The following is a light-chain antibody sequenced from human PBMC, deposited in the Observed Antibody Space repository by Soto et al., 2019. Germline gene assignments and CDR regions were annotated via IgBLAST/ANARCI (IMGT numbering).Light chain of an antibody. CDR3: SSYTNINTRACV. Sequence: QSVLTQPPSVSGAPGQRVTISCTGNSSNIGAGYDVHWYQQLPGRAPKLLIFGNRNRPSGVPDRFSGSKSGSSASLAITGLQAEDEAEYYCSSYTNINTRACVFGTGTKLTVL. J-gene: IGLJ1*01. CDR1: SSNIGAGYD. CDR2: GNR. V-gene: IGLV1-40*01.